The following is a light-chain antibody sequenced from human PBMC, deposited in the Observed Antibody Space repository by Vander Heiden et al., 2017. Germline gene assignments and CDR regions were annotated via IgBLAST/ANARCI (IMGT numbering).Light chain of an antibody. J-gene: IGLJ2*01. Sequence: QSVLTQPPSVSAAPGQKVTISCSGSSSNIAINYVSCYQPLPRTAPKLLIYENNKRPSGIPDRFSGSKSGASATLGITGLQTGDEADYYCASWDSSLSGVVFGGGTKLTVL. CDR3: ASWDSSLSGVV. V-gene: IGLV1-51*02. CDR2: ENN. CDR1: SSNIAINY.